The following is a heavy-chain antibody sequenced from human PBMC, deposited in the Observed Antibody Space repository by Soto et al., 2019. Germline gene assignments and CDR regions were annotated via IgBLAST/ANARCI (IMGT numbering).Heavy chain of an antibody. J-gene: IGHJ5*02. CDR2: IIPIFGTA. V-gene: IGHV1-69*13. CDR3: AREVGATLNWFDP. CDR1: GGTFSSYA. Sequence: GASVKVSCKASGGTFSSYAISWVRQAPGQGLEWMGGIIPIFGTANYAQKFQGRVTITADESTSTAYMELSSLRYEDTAVYYCAREVGATLNWFDPWGQGTLVTVSS. D-gene: IGHD1-26*01.